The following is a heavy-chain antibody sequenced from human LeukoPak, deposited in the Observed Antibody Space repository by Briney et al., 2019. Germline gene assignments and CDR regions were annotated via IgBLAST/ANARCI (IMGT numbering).Heavy chain of an antibody. Sequence: TLSLTCAVSGGSISSGGYSWSWIRQPPGKGLEWIGYIYHSGSTYYNPSLKGRVTISVDRSKNQFSLKLSSVTAADTAVYYCAREDCSGGSCYFDPWGQGTLVTVSS. D-gene: IGHD2-15*01. CDR2: IYHSGST. CDR3: AREDCSGGSCYFDP. V-gene: IGHV4-30-2*01. J-gene: IGHJ4*02. CDR1: GGSISSGGYS.